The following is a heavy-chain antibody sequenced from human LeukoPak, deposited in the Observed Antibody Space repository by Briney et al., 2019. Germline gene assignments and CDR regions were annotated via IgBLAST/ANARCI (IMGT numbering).Heavy chain of an antibody. Sequence: GASVKVSCKASGGTFSSYAISWVRQAPGQGLEWMGWISAYNGNTNYAQKLQGRVTMTTDTSTSTAYMELRSLRSDDTAVYYCARVGEYYYDSSGYYYFDYWGQGTLVTVSS. CDR2: ISAYNGNT. CDR1: GGTFSSYA. CDR3: ARVGEYYYDSSGYYYFDY. V-gene: IGHV1-18*01. J-gene: IGHJ4*02. D-gene: IGHD3-22*01.